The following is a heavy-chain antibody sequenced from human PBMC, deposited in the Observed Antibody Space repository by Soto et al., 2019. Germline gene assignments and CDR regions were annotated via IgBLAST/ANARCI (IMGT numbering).Heavy chain of an antibody. D-gene: IGHD2-15*01. CDR1: GDSVDVGGFF. Sequence: PSETLSLTCTVSGDSVDVGGFFLSWIRQSPGEVLEWIGFIYNSGSANSNPSLRSRITMSMDKSKNAFSLSLSSVTAADTAVYYCARGKGGLHYYFDSWGQGTPVTVSS. J-gene: IGHJ4*02. CDR2: IYNSGSA. CDR3: ARGKGGLHYYFDS. V-gene: IGHV4-61*03.